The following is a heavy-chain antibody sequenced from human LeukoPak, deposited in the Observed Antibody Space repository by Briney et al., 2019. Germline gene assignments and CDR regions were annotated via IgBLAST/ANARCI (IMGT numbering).Heavy chain of an antibody. Sequence: PGGSLRLSCAASGFTFSSYSMNWVRQAPGKGLEWVSSISSSSSSYIYYADSVKGRFTISRDNAKNLLYLQMNSLRAEDTAVYYCARANDYGVSFDPWGQGTLVTVSS. CDR2: ISSSSSSYI. J-gene: IGHJ5*02. D-gene: IGHD4-17*01. V-gene: IGHV3-21*01. CDR3: ARANDYGVSFDP. CDR1: GFTFSSYS.